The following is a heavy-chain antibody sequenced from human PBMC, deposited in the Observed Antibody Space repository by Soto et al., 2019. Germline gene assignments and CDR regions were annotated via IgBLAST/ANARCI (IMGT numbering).Heavy chain of an antibody. V-gene: IGHV1-2*04. CDR3: ARGSGDFWSAYYNPGYFAY. D-gene: IGHD3-3*01. Sequence: ASVKVSCKASGYTFTGYYMHWVRQAPGQGLEWMGWINPNSGGTNYAQKFQGWVTMTRDTSISTAYMELSRLRSDDTAVYYCARGSGDFWSAYYNPGYFAYWGQGTLVTVSS. CDR2: INPNSGGT. CDR1: GYTFTGYY. J-gene: IGHJ4*02.